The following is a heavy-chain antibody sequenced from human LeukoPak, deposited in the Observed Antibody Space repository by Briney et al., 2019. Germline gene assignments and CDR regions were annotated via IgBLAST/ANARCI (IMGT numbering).Heavy chain of an antibody. Sequence: SSETLSLTCTVSGGSISSGDYYWSWIRQPPGKGLEWIGYIYYSGSTYYNPSLKSRVTISVDTSKNQFSLKLSSVTAADTAVYYCARDKGRSIAARGIDAFDIWGQGTMVTVSS. CDR1: GGSISSGDYY. D-gene: IGHD6-6*01. V-gene: IGHV4-30-4*01. CDR3: ARDKGRSIAARGIDAFDI. CDR2: IYYSGST. J-gene: IGHJ3*02.